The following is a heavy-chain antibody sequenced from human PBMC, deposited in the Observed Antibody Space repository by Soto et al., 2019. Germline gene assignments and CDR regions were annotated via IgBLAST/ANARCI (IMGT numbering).Heavy chain of an antibody. CDR3: ARVGCSSTSCYGDYYYYGMDV. J-gene: IGHJ6*02. Sequence: QVQLVESGGGVVQPGRSLRLSCAASGFTFSSYGMHWVRQAPGKGLEWVAVIWYDGSNKYYADSVKGRFTISRDNSKNTLYLQMNSLRAEDTAVYYCARVGCSSTSCYGDYYYYGMDVWGQGTTVTVSS. D-gene: IGHD2-2*01. CDR1: GFTFSSYG. V-gene: IGHV3-33*01. CDR2: IWYDGSNK.